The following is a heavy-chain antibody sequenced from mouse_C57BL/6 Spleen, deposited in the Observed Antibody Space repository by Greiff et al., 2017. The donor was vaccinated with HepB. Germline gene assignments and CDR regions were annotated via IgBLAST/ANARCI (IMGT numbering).Heavy chain of an antibody. CDR1: GYTFTDYE. D-gene: IGHD1-1*01. CDR2: IDPETGGT. CDR3: TRGRAYYYGLDV. V-gene: IGHV1-15*01. Sequence: QVQLKQSGAELVRPGASVTLSCKASGYTFTDYEMHWVKQTPVHGLEWIGAIDPETGGTAYNQKFKGKAILTADKSSSTAYMELRSLTSEDSAVYYCTRGRAYYYGLDVWGTGTTVTVSS. J-gene: IGHJ1*03.